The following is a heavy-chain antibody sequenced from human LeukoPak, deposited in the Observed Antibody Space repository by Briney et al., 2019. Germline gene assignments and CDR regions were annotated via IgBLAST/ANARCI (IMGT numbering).Heavy chain of an antibody. V-gene: IGHV4-39*01. CDR1: GGSISSSSFH. Sequence: SETLSLTCTVSGGSISSSSFHGGWIRQPPGKGLEWIGSMYYTGSTYYNPSLKSRLTIYVDTSKNQFSLKLSSVTAADTAMYYCARRSPNSGWPDWGQGTLVTVSS. CDR3: ARRSPNSGWPD. D-gene: IGHD5-12*01. J-gene: IGHJ4*02. CDR2: MYYTGST.